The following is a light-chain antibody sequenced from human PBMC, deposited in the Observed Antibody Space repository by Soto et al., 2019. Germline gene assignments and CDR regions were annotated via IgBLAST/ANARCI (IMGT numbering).Light chain of an antibody. J-gene: IGLJ2*01. CDR1: SSNIGNNY. V-gene: IGLV1-51*01. CDR3: GTWDSSLSAVV. CDR2: DNN. Sequence: QSVLTQPPSVSAAPGQKVTISCSGSSSNIGNNYLCWYQQLPGTAPKLLIYDNNKRPSGIPDRFSGSKSGTSATLGITGLQTGDEADYYCGTWDSSLSAVVFGGGTKLTVL.